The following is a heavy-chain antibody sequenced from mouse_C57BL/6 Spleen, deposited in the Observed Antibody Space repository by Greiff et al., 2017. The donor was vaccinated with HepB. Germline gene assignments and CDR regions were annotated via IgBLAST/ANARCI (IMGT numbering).Heavy chain of an antibody. CDR3: ARGDSNVGFAY. CDR2: IYPRSGNT. D-gene: IGHD2-5*01. V-gene: IGHV1-81*01. J-gene: IGHJ3*01. Sequence: QVQLKQSGAELARPGASVKLSCKASGYTFTSYGISWVKQRTGQGLEWIGEIYPRSGNTYYNEKFKGKATLTADKSSSTAYMELRSLTSEDSAVYFCARGDSNVGFAYWGQGTLVTVSA. CDR1: GYTFTSYG.